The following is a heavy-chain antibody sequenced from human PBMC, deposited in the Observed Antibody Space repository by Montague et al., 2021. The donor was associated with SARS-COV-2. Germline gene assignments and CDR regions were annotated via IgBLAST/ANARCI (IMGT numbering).Heavy chain of an antibody. V-gene: IGHV4-34*01. CDR1: GGSFSGYY. J-gene: IGHJ4*02. CDR3: ARRGSSVWGVTVSAELDY. CDR2: INQSGRT. D-gene: IGHD3-10*01. Sequence: SETLSLTCAVYGGSFSGYYWSWIRQPPEKGLEWIGEINQSGRTNNNPSLKSRVIISVDTSKNQFSLKLSSVTAADTAVYHCARRGSSVWGVTVSAELDYWGQGLLVIVSS.